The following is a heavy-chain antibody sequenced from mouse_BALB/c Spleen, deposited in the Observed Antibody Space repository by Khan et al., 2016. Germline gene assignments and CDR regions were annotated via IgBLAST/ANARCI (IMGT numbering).Heavy chain of an antibody. D-gene: IGHD1-1*01. CDR3: SRRGPIYYYGSSYGY. J-gene: IGHJ2*01. Sequence: EVQLQQSGAELVKPGASVKLSCTATAFNIKDTFMHWVKQRPEQGLEWIGRIDPANGNTKYDPKFQGRATITADTSSNTAYLQLSSLTSEDTAVYYYSRRGPIYYYGSSYGYWGQGTTLIVSS. CDR1: AFNIKDTF. V-gene: IGHV14-3*02. CDR2: IDPANGNT.